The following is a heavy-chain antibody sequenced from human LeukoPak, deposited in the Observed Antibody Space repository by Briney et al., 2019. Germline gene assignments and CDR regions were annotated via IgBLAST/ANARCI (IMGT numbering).Heavy chain of an antibody. J-gene: IGHJ4*02. CDR3: ARDLGCMVRGYFGIDY. D-gene: IGHD3-10*01. CDR2: IYYSGST. Sequence: SETLSLTCTVSGGSISNYYWSWIRQPPGKGLEWIGYIYYSGSTNYNPSLKSRVTISVDTSKKQFSLKLSSVTAADTAVYYCARDLGCMVRGYFGIDYWGQGSLVTVSS. V-gene: IGHV4-59*01. CDR1: GGSISNYY.